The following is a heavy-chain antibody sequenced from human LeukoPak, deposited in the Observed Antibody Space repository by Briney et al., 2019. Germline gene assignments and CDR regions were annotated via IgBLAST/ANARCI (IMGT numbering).Heavy chain of an antibody. Sequence: PSETLSLTCTVSRGSISSYYWSWIRQPPGKGLEWIGYIYYSGSTNYNPSLKSRVTISVDTSKNQFSLKLSSVTAADTAVYYCATLMDTAMVRDYWGQGTLVTVSS. CDR2: IYYSGST. D-gene: IGHD5-18*01. CDR1: RGSISSYY. V-gene: IGHV4-59*01. CDR3: ATLMDTAMVRDY. J-gene: IGHJ4*02.